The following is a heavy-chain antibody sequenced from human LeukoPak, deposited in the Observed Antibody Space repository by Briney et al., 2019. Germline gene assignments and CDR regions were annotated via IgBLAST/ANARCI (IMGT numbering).Heavy chain of an antibody. D-gene: IGHD2-8*01. Sequence: GGSLRLSCAASGFTFSSYAMSWVRQAPGKGLECVSAISGSGGSTYYADSVKGRFTISRDNSKNTLYLQMNSLRAEDTAVYYCAKDRASYCANGVCYTKPYYFDYWGQGTLVTVSS. J-gene: IGHJ4*02. CDR1: GFTFSSYA. CDR3: AKDRASYCANGVCYTKPYYFDY. CDR2: ISGSGGST. V-gene: IGHV3-23*01.